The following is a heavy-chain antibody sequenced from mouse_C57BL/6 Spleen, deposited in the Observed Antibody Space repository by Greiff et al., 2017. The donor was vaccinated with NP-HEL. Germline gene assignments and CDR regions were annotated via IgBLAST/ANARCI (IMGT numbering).Heavy chain of an antibody. V-gene: IGHV1-69*01. CDR3: AIGSSYDWFAY. CDR2: IDPSDSYT. CDR1: GYTFTSYW. D-gene: IGHD1-1*01. Sequence: VQLQQSGAELVMPGASVKLSCKASGYTFTSYWMHWVKQRPGQGLEWIGEIDPSDSYTNYNQKFKGKSTLTVDKSSSTAYMQLSSLTSEDSAVYYCAIGSSYDWFAYWGQGTLVTVSA. J-gene: IGHJ3*01.